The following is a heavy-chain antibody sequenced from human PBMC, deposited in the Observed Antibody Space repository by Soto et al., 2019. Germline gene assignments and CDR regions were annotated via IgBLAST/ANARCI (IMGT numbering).Heavy chain of an antibody. CDR3: ERDLSGSGRAVAGIDY. J-gene: IGHJ4*02. CDR1: GYTFTSYG. V-gene: IGHV1-18*04. Sequence: QVQLVQSGAEVKKPGASVKVSCKASGYTFTSYGISWVRQAPGQGLEWMGWISAYNGNTNYAQKLQGRVTMTTDTSTRTAYMELRRLRSDDTAVYYCERDLSGSGRAVAGIDYWGQGTLVTVSS. CDR2: ISAYNGNT. D-gene: IGHD6-19*01.